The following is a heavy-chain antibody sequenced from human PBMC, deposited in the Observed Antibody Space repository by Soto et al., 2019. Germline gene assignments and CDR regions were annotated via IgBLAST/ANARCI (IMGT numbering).Heavy chain of an antibody. V-gene: IGHV4-59*01. CDR1: GGCISRFY. D-gene: IGHD2-15*01. CDR2: ISYSGST. CDR3: ARDLKEYCSDGKCNWFDP. J-gene: IGHJ5*02. Sequence: SETLSLPWTVCGGCISRFYWSWIRQPPGKGLEWIGYISYSGSTDYNPSLKSRVTISFDASKNQISLQVRSATAADAAVYYCARDLKEYCSDGKCNWFDPWGQGTLVTVSS.